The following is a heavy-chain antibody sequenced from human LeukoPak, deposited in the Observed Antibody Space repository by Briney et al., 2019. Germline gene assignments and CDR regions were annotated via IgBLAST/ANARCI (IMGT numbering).Heavy chain of an antibody. J-gene: IGHJ4*02. CDR1: GFIFSDYY. D-gene: IGHD1-26*01. CDR2: ISGSSRIYT. V-gene: IGHV3-11*06. Sequence: GGSLRLSCAASGFIFSDYYMSWIRQAPGKGLEWVSYISGSSRIYTNYADSVKGRFTISRDNAKNSLYLQMNSLRAEDTAVYYCARVGNSGSYFSPFDYWGQGTLVTVSS. CDR3: ARVGNSGSYFSPFDY.